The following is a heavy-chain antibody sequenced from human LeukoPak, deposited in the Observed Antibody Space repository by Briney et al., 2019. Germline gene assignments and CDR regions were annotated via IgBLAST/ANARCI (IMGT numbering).Heavy chain of an antibody. V-gene: IGHV4-61*02. J-gene: IGHJ6*03. Sequence: SETLSLTCTVSGGSISSGSYYWSWIRRPAGKGLEWIGRIYTSGSTNYNPSLKSRVTISVDTSKNQFSLKLSSVTAADTAVYYCARDRGASITIFGVVIPGDYYYYYMDVWGKGTTVTVSS. CDR3: ARDRGASITIFGVVIPGDYYYYYMDV. CDR2: IYTSGST. D-gene: IGHD3-3*01. CDR1: GGSISSGSYY.